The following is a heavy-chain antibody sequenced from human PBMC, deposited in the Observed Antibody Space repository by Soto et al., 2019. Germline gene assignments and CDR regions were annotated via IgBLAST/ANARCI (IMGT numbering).Heavy chain of an antibody. J-gene: IGHJ6*02. CDR2: ISYDGSNK. CDR3: AKDRIAVAYYYYGMDV. V-gene: IGHV3-30*18. Sequence: QVQLVESGGGVVQPGRSLRLSCAASGFTFSSYGMHWVRQAPGKGLEWVAAISYDGSNKYYADSVKGRFTISRDNSKNXLYLQMNSLRAEDTAVYYCAKDRIAVAYYYYGMDVWGQGTTVTVSS. D-gene: IGHD6-19*01. CDR1: GFTFSSYG.